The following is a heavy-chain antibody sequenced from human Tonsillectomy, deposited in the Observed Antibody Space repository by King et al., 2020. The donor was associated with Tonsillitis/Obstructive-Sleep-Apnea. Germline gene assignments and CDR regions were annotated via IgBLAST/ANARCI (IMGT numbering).Heavy chain of an antibody. CDR1: GFTFNNAW. CDR3: TRYDYVWGSYRHGYYGMDV. V-gene: IGHV3-15*07. CDR2: IKSKTDGGTT. J-gene: IGHJ6*02. D-gene: IGHD3-16*02. Sequence: VQLVESGGGLVKPGGSLRLSCAASGFTFNNAWMNWVRQAPGKGLEWVGRIKSKTDGGTTDYAAPVKGRCTIARDDSKNTLYMQMNSLKTEDTAVDYCTRYDYVWGSYRHGYYGMDVWGQGTTVTVSS.